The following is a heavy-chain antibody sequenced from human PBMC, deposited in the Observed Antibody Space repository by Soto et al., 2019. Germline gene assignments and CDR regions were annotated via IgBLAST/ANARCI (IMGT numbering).Heavy chain of an antibody. J-gene: IGHJ3*02. CDR1: GGSISSGGYY. V-gene: IGHV4-31*03. CDR2: IYYSGST. CDR3: ARDPSWRMGSVRDAFDI. Sequence: QVQLQESGPGLVKPSQTLSLTCTVSGGSISSGGYYWSWIRQHPGKGLEWIGYIYYSGSTYYNPSLKSRVTISVVTSKNQCSLKLSSVTAADTAVYYCARDPSWRMGSVRDAFDIWGQGTMLTVSS. D-gene: IGHD1-1*01.